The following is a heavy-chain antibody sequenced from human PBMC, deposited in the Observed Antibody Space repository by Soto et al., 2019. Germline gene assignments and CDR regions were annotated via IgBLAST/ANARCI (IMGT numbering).Heavy chain of an antibody. V-gene: IGHV1-8*01. CDR1: GYTFTSYD. D-gene: IGHD6-19*01. Sequence: QVQLVQSGAEVKKPGASVKVSCKASGYTFTSYDINWVRQTTGQGLEWMGWMNHNSGNTGHAQKFKGRVTMTRNTSISTAYMELSSLRSADTAVYYCARARSSGSYVDYWGPGTLVTVSS. CDR3: ARARSSGSYVDY. CDR2: MNHNSGNT. J-gene: IGHJ4*02.